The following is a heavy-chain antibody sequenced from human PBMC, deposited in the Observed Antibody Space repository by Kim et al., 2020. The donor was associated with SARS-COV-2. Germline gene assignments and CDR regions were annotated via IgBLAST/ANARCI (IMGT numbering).Heavy chain of an antibody. CDR1: GGSVSSGSYY. CDR3: ARCSGDYYYGMDV. J-gene: IGHJ6*02. V-gene: IGHV4-61*01. CDR2: IYYSGST. Sequence: SETLSLTCTVSGGSVSSGSYYWSWIRQPPGKGLEWIGYIYYSGSTNYNPSLKSRVTISVDTSKNQFSLKLSSVTAADTAVYYCARCSGDYYYGMDVWGQGTTVTVSS. D-gene: IGHD2-15*01.